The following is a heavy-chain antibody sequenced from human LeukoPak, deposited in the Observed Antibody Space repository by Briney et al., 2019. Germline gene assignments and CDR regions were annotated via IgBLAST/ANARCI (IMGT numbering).Heavy chain of an antibody. CDR2: TYTSGST. CDR3: ARDPVWYFDL. Sequence: SETLSLTCKVSGGSISSYYWNWIRQPAGKGLEWIGRTYTSGSTHYNPSLKSRVTMSVDTSKNQFSLKLTSVTAADTAVYYCARDPVWYFDLWGRGTLVTVSS. J-gene: IGHJ2*01. CDR1: GGSISSYY. V-gene: IGHV4-4*07.